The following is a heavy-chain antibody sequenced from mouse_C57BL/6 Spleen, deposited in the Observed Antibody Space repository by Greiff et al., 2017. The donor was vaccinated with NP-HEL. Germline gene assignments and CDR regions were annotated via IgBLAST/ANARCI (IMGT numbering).Heavy chain of an antibody. CDR2: IWSGGST. J-gene: IGHJ1*03. V-gene: IGHV2-2*01. Sequence: VQLQQSGPGLVQPSQSLSITCTVSGFSLSSYGVHWVRQSPGKGLEWLGVIWSGGSTDYNAAFISRLSISQDNSKSQVFFKMNSLQADDTAIYYCARNPEYYGSRGYIEVWGTETPVTVSS. D-gene: IGHD1-1*01. CDR3: ARNPEYYGSRGYIEV. CDR1: GFSLSSYG.